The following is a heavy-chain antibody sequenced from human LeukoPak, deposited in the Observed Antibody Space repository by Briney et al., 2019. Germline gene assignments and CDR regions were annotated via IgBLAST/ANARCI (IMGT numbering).Heavy chain of an antibody. V-gene: IGHV3-23*01. CDR2: ISDSGGST. Sequence: GGSLRLSCAASGFTFSSSAMSWVRQAPGKGLEWVSGISDSGGSTYHADSVKGRFTISRDNSKNTLYLQMNSLRAEDTAVYYCARASWVECWGQGTLVTVSS. D-gene: IGHD3-3*01. CDR3: ARASWVEC. CDR1: GFTFSSSA. J-gene: IGHJ4*02.